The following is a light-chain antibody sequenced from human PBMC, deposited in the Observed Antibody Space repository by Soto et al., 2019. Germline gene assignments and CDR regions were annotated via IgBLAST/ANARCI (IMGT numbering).Light chain of an antibody. Sequence: EIVMTQSPATLSVSPGERATLSCRASQSVSSNLAWYQQKPGQAPRLLIYGASTRATGIPARFSGSGSGTEFTLTISSLQSEDFAVYYCQHYHNWPWTFGQGTKV. J-gene: IGKJ1*01. CDR3: QHYHNWPWT. CDR1: QSVSSN. CDR2: GAS. V-gene: IGKV3-15*01.